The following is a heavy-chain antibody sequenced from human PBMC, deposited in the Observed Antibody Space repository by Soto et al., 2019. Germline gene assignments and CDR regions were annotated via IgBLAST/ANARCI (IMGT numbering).Heavy chain of an antibody. J-gene: IGHJ6*02. Sequence: PGGSLRLSCAASGFTFSSYGMHWVRQAPGKXLEWVAVIWYDGSNKYYADSVKGRFTISRDNSKNTLYPQMNSLRAEDTAVYYCARESDYGDYLHYYYGMDVWGQGTTVTVSS. D-gene: IGHD4-17*01. CDR1: GFTFSSYG. CDR3: ARESDYGDYLHYYYGMDV. CDR2: IWYDGSNK. V-gene: IGHV3-33*01.